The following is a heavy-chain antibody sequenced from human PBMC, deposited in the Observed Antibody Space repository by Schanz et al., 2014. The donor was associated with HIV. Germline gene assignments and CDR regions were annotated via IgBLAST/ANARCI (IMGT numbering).Heavy chain of an antibody. CDR2: IIPSFDTT. CDR3: ARCYSSPMDGLDV. J-gene: IGHJ6*02. Sequence: QVQLVQSGAEVKKPGSSLKISCKASGGTFSSYAISWVRQAPGQGLEWMGGIIPSFDTTNYAQTFQGRVTVTTDTSTNTAYMELRSLRSDDTAIYYCARCYSSPMDGLDVWGQGTTVIVSS. V-gene: IGHV1-69*06. CDR1: GGTFSSYA. D-gene: IGHD6-19*01.